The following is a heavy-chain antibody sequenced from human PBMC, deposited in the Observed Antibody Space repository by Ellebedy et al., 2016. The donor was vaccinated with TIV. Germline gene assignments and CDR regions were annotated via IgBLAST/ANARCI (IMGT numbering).Heavy chain of an antibody. CDR3: ARVVWQQPVSYAFDI. CDR2: ISYSGST. Sequence: MPSETLSLTCTVSGGSITSYYWSWIRQPPGKGLEWIGYISYSGSTNYNPSLKSRVTISVDTSKNQFSLRLSSVTAADTAIYYCARVVWQQPVSYAFDIWGQGKMVTVSS. J-gene: IGHJ3*02. CDR1: GGSITSYY. V-gene: IGHV4-59*01. D-gene: IGHD6-13*01.